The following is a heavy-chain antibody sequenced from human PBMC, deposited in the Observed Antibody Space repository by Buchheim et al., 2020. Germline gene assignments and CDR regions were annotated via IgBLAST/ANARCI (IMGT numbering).Heavy chain of an antibody. D-gene: IGHD3-10*01. CDR3: VRGQHYFGSENDGPRWLDS. CDR2: DNNDLSST. J-gene: IGHJ5*01. V-gene: IGHV3-74*01. Sequence: EVQLVESGGGLVQPGGSLRLSCAASGFTFRTDWMLWVRQAPGKGLVWVSGDNNDLSSTHYADSVKGRFTISRDNPQETLYLQINSLRAEDTAVYYCVRGQHYFGSENDGPRWLDSWGQGTL. CDR1: GFTFRTDW.